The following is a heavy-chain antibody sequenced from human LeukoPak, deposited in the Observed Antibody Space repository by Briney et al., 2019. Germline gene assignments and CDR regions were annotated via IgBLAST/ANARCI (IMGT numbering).Heavy chain of an antibody. D-gene: IGHD1-1*01. CDR2: IIPIFGTA. V-gene: IGHV1-69*05. CDR1: GGTFSSYA. J-gene: IGHJ4*02. Sequence: GASVKVSCKASGGTFSSYAISWVRQAPGQGLEWMGGIIPIFGTANYAQKFQGRVTITTDESTSTAYMELSSLRSEDTAVYYCAMGFPSPENNWNDAYYFDYWGQGTLVTVSS. CDR3: AMGFPSPENNWNDAYYFDY.